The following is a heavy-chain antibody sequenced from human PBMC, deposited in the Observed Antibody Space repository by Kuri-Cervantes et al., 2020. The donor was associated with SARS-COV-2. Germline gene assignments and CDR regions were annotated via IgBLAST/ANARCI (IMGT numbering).Heavy chain of an antibody. Sequence: GSLRLSCAVYGGSFSGYYWSWIRQLPGKGLEWIGEINHSGSTNYNPSLKSRVTISVDTSKNQFSLKLSSVTAADTAVYYCARAGVRVLIDLYSNPGFDYWGQGTLVTVSS. D-gene: IGHD4-11*01. V-gene: IGHV4-34*01. CDR3: ARAGVRVLIDLYSNPGFDY. CDR1: GGSFSGYY. J-gene: IGHJ4*02. CDR2: INHSGST.